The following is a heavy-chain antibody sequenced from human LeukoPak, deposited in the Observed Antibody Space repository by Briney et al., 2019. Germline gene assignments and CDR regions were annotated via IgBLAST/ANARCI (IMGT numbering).Heavy chain of an antibody. CDR3: TTHYYDSSGYLSGLWSFFFDY. Sequence: SETLSLTCTVSDASISNYYWTWIRQPPGKGLEWIGYIYYSGTSGITNYNLSLTSRVTISVDTSKNQFSLRLSSVTAADTGVYYCTTHYYDSSGYLSGLWSFFFDYWGQGTLVTVSS. J-gene: IGHJ4*02. V-gene: IGHV4-59*01. CDR1: DASISNYY. D-gene: IGHD3-22*01. CDR2: IYYSGTSGIT.